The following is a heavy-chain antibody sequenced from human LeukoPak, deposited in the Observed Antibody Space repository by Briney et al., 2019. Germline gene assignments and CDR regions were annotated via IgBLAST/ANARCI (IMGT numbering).Heavy chain of an antibody. Sequence: GESLKISCKGSGYSFTSYWISWVRQMPGKGLEWMGRIDPSDSYTNYSPSFQGHVTISADKSISTAYLQWSSLKASDTAMCYCARRGYYYDSSGYRSWGQGTLVTVSS. D-gene: IGHD3-22*01. CDR3: ARRGYYYDSSGYRS. V-gene: IGHV5-10-1*01. CDR1: GYSFTSYW. J-gene: IGHJ5*02. CDR2: IDPSDSYT.